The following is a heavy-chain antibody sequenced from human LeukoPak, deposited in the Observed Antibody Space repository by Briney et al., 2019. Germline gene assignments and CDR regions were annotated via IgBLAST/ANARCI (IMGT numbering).Heavy chain of an antibody. CDR3: ARDEGFGEFGMDV. D-gene: IGHD3-10*01. J-gene: IGHJ6*02. CDR1: GFTLNNYW. CDR2: IKQDGSEK. V-gene: IGHV3-7*01. Sequence: GGSLRLSCAASGFTLNNYWMTWVRQAPGKGLEWVANIKQDGSEKYYVDCVKGRFTISRDNAKNSLYLQMNSLRAEDTAVYYCARDEGFGEFGMDVWGQGTTVTVSS.